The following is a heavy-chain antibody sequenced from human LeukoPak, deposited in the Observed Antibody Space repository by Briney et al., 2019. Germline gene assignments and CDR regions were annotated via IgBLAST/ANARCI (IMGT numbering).Heavy chain of an antibody. CDR1: GGTFISYA. CDR3: ARWLRGYGMDV. Sequence: SVKVSFKASGGTFISYAISWVRQAPGQGLEWMGGINPIFGTANYAQKFQGRVTITADESTSTAYMELSSLRSEDTAVYYCARWLRGYGMDVWGQGTTVTVSS. D-gene: IGHD5-12*01. CDR2: INPIFGTA. V-gene: IGHV1-69*01. J-gene: IGHJ6*02.